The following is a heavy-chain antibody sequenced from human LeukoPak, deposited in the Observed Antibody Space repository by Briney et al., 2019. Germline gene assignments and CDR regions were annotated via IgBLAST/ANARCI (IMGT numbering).Heavy chain of an antibody. D-gene: IGHD5-18*01. V-gene: IGHV3-30*18. CDR1: GFTFSSYG. J-gene: IGHJ4*02. CDR3: AKGQRDTAMVMLDY. Sequence: GSLRLSCAASGFTFSSYGMHWVRQAPGKGLEWVAVISYDGSNKYYADSVKGRFTISRDNSKNTLYLQMNSLRAEDTAVYYCAKGQRDTAMVMLDYWGQGTLVTVSS. CDR2: ISYDGSNK.